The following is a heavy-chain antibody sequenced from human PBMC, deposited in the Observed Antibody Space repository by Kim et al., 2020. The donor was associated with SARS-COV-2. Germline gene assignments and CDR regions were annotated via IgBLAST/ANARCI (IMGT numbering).Heavy chain of an antibody. CDR1: GFTFSDYA. D-gene: IGHD3-3*01. J-gene: IGHJ6*02. V-gene: IGHV3-49*03. CDR3: TKAQSFTISGVVIGYFYGMDV. CDR2: IRSDEFGGTT. Sequence: GGSLRLSCTTSGFTFSDYAMSWFRQAPGKGLEWVGFIRSDEFGGTTEHAASVKGRFTISRDDSKSIAYLQMNNLKSEDTAVYYCTKAQSFTISGVVIGYFYGMDVWGQGTTVTVSS.